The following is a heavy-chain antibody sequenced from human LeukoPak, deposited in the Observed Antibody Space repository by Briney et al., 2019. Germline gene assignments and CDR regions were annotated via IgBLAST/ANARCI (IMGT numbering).Heavy chain of an antibody. D-gene: IGHD5-24*01. CDR2: IYYSGST. CDR3: ARGRRRDKCYYFDY. CDR1: GGSISSHY. J-gene: IGHJ4*02. Sequence: SETLSLTCAVSGGSISSHYWSWIRQPSGKGLEGIGYIYYSGSTNYNPSLKSRVTISVDPSKNQFSLKLSSVSAADAVVYYCARGRRRDKCYYFDYWGQGTLVTVSS. V-gene: IGHV4-59*11.